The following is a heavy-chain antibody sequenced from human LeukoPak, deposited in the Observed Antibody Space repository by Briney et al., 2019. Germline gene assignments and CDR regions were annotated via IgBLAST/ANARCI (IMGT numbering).Heavy chain of an antibody. CDR2: ICPDGTVT. J-gene: IGHJ4*02. CDR1: GFTFSNYC. CDR3: VRDFRSADY. V-gene: IGHV3-74*01. Sequence: PGGSLRLSCAASGFTFSNYCMHWVRQIPGKGLVWVSRICPDGTVTNYADSVKGRFTISRDNAKNMVFQQMNSLRADDTAVYYCVRDFRSADYWGQGILVTVSS.